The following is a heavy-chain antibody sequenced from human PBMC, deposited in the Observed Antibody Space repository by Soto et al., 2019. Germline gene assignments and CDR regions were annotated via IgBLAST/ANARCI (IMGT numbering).Heavy chain of an antibody. CDR2: LNPNSGDT. Sequence: QVQLVQSGAEVKKPGASVKVSCQASGYAFTTYDIHWVRQASGQGLEWVGRLNPNSGDTVYAQRFRGRVTLTRETSKNTAYMELSSLRSDDTAVYYCASRYRVVTSIHAFDMWGQGTMVTVSS. CDR3: ASRYRVVTSIHAFDM. CDR1: GYAFTTYD. D-gene: IGHD2-21*02. J-gene: IGHJ3*02. V-gene: IGHV1-8*01.